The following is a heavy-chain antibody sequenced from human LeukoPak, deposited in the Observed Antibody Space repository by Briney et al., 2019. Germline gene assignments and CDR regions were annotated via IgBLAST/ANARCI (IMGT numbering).Heavy chain of an antibody. CDR2: IYYSGST. Sequence: PSETLCLTCTVSGGSIRNYYWTWIRQPPGKGLEWIGYIYYSGSTNYNPSLRSRATISVATSNKQCSLNLSSVTAEDTALYYCARVATMVRGSNGMDVWGKGTTVTVSS. D-gene: IGHD3-10*01. CDR1: GGSIRNYY. CDR3: ARVATMVRGSNGMDV. J-gene: IGHJ6*04. V-gene: IGHV4-59*01.